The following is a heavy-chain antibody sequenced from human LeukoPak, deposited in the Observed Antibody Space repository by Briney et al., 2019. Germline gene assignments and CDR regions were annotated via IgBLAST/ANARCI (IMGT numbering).Heavy chain of an antibody. CDR1: GFTFDDYG. D-gene: IGHD6-19*01. J-gene: IGHJ5*02. V-gene: IGHV3-23*01. CDR3: AKDSRQWLVRDWFDP. CDR2: ISGSGGST. Sequence: GGSLRLSCAASGFTFDDYGLSWVRHVPGKGLEWVSAISGSGGSTYYADSVKGRFTISRDNSKNTLYLQMNSLRAEDTAVYYCAKDSRQWLVRDWFDPWGQGTLVTVSS.